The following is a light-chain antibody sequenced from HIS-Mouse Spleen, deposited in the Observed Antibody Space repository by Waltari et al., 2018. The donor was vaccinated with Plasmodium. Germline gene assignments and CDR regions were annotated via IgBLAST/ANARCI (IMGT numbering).Light chain of an antibody. CDR1: QSVSSN. CDR2: GAS. V-gene: IGKV3-15*01. J-gene: IGKJ1*01. Sequence: EIVMTHSPATLSVSPGERATLSCRASQSVSSNLAWYQQKPGQAPRLLIYGASTRATGIPARFSGSGSGTELTLTISSMQSEDCECYYCQQYNNWPPWTFGQGTKGEIK. CDR3: QQYNNWPPWT.